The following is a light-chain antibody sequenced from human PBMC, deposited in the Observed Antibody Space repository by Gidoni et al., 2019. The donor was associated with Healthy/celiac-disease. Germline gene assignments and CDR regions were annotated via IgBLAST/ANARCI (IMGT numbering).Light chain of an antibody. CDR3: QQSYSNPDT. CDR1: QSISSY. CDR2: AAS. V-gene: IGKV1-39*01. J-gene: IGKJ4*01. Sequence: DIQMTQSPSSLSASVGDRVTITCRASQSISSYLNWYQQKPGKAPKLLIYAASSLQSGVPSRFSGSGSGTDFTLTISSLQPEDFATYYCQQSYSNPDTFGGGTKVEIK.